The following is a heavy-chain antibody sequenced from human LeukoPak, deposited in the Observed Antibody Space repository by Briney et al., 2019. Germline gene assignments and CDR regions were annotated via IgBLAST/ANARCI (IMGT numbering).Heavy chain of an antibody. V-gene: IGHV4-59*01. CDR1: GGSISSYY. CDR2: IYCSGST. D-gene: IGHD6-6*01. J-gene: IGHJ6*02. CDR3: ARGGTSTDYYYYGMDV. Sequence: SETLSLTCTVSGGSISSYYWSWIWQPPGKGLEWIGYIYCSGSTNYNPSLKSRVTISVDTSKNQFSLKLSSVTAADTAVYYCARGGTSTDYYYYGMDVWGQGTTVTVSS.